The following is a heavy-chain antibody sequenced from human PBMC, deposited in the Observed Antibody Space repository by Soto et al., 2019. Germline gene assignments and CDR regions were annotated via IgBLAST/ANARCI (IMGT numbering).Heavy chain of an antibody. V-gene: IGHV3-23*01. Sequence: DVQLLESGGGLAQRGGSLRLSCAASGFSFSTYGMTWVRQAPGKGLEWVSYGGSGGSTYYADSVKRRFTISRDNSKNTLYLQMNSLRAEDTAVYYCVKFRGRAYHYYYMDVWGNGTTVTVSS. CDR3: VKFRGRAYHYYYMDV. CDR1: GFSFSTYG. D-gene: IGHD3-16*01. CDR2: YGGSGGST. J-gene: IGHJ6*03.